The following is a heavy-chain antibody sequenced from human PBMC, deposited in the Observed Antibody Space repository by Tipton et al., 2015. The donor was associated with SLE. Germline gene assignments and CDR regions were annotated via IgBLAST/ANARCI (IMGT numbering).Heavy chain of an antibody. D-gene: IGHD6-13*01. J-gene: IGHJ3*02. CDR1: GGSISSSSYY. V-gene: IGHV4-39*07. Sequence: LRLSCTVSGGSISSSSYYWGWIRQPPGKGLEWIGSIYYSGSTYYNPPLKSRVTISVDTSKNQFSLKLSSVTAADTAVYYCAREYSSSSGAFDIWGQGTMVTVSS. CDR3: AREYSSSSGAFDI. CDR2: IYYSGST.